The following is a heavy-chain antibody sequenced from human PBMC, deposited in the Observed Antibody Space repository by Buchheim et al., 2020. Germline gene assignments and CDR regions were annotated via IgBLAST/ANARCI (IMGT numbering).Heavy chain of an antibody. Sequence: QVQLVESGGGLVKPGGSLRLSCAASGFTFSDYYMSWIRQAPGKGLEWVSYISSSSSYTNYADSVKGRLTISRDKDKNSLYLQMNSLRAEDTAVYYCASGRGYCSSTSCDNFDYWGQGTL. J-gene: IGHJ4*02. CDR2: ISSSSSYT. D-gene: IGHD2-2*02. V-gene: IGHV3-11*05. CDR1: GFTFSDYY. CDR3: ASGRGYCSSTSCDNFDY.